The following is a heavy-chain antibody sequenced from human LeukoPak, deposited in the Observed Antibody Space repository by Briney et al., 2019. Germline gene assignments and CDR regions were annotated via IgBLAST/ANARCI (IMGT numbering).Heavy chain of an antibody. Sequence: GGSLRLSCAASGFXFSSYIMNWVRQAPGKGLEWVACISRNSTYIHYADSVKGRFTISRDNARHSLFLQMNSLRAEDTAIYYCASDEGNYFDYWGQGTLVTVSS. J-gene: IGHJ4*02. CDR2: ISRNSTYI. CDR3: ASDEGNYFDY. CDR1: GFXFSSYI. V-gene: IGHV3-21*01.